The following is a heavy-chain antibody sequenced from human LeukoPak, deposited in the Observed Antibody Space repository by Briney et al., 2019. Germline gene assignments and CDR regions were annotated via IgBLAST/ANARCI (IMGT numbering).Heavy chain of an antibody. J-gene: IGHJ6*03. CDR1: GGSISSGGYY. D-gene: IGHD3-3*01. V-gene: IGHV4-30-2*01. CDR3: ARDVTPNYDFWSGHYYYYMDV. CDR2: IYHSGST. Sequence: PSQTLSLTCTVSGGSISSGGYYWSWIRQPPGKGLEWIGYIYHSGSTYYNPSLKSRVTISVDRSKNQFSLKLSSVTAADTAVYYCARDVTPNYDFWSGHYYYYMDVWGKGTTVTVSS.